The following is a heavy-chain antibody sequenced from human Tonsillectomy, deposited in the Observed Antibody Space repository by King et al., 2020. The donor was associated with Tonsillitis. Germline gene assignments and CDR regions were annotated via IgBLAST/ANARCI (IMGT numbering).Heavy chain of an antibody. CDR1: GFTFSSYA. V-gene: IGHV3-23*04. D-gene: IGHD3-10*01. Sequence: VQLVESGGGLVQPGGSLRLSCAASGFTFSSYAMSWVRQAPGKGLEWVSAISGSGSSTYYADSVKGRFTISRDNSKNTLYLQMNSLRAEDTAVYYCAKDRALLWFGELSNWFDPWGQGTLVTVSS. J-gene: IGHJ5*02. CDR3: AKDRALLWFGELSNWFDP. CDR2: ISGSGSST.